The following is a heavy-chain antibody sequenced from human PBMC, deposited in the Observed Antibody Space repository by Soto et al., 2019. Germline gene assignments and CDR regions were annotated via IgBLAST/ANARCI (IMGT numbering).Heavy chain of an antibody. D-gene: IGHD3-3*01. J-gene: IGHJ4*02. CDR2: IYHSGST. CDR3: ARGGGPADFWSGYPIDY. V-gene: IGHV4-30-2*01. Sequence: PSETLSLTCAVSGGSISSGGYSWSWIRQPPGKGLEWIGYIYHSGSTYYNPSLKSRVTISVDRAKNQFSLKLSSVTAADTAVYYCARGGGPADFWSGYPIDYWGQGTLVTVSS. CDR1: GGSISSGGYS.